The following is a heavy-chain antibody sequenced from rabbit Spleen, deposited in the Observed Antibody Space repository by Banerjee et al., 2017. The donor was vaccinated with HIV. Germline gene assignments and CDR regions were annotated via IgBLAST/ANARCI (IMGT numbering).Heavy chain of an antibody. CDR3: ARDSGTSFSSYGMDL. CDR2: IDAGSGGSD. D-gene: IGHD8-1*01. CDR1: GFDFNNYG. Sequence: QEQLVESGGGLVQPGGSLKLSCKASGFDFNNYGVSWVRQAPGKGLEWIACIDAGSGGSDYYASWAKGRFTISRTSSTTVTLQMTSLTAADTATYFCARDSGTSFSSYGMDLWGPGTLVTVS. J-gene: IGHJ6*01. V-gene: IGHV1S45*01.